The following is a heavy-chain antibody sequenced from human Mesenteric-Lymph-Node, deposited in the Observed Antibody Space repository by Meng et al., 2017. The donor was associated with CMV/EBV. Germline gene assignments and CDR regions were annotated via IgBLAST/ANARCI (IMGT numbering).Heavy chain of an antibody. D-gene: IGHD2-2*02. J-gene: IGHJ6*02. CDR1: GYIFTSYY. Sequence: ASAKVSCKASGYIFTSYYMHWGRQAAGQGLEWMGIINPSGGGTSYAQKFQGRVTMTRDTSTSTVYMELSSLRSDDTAVYYCAREYQLLYPNAHYDYAMDVWGQGTTVTVSS. CDR2: INPSGGGT. V-gene: IGHV1-46*01. CDR3: AREYQLLYPNAHYDYAMDV.